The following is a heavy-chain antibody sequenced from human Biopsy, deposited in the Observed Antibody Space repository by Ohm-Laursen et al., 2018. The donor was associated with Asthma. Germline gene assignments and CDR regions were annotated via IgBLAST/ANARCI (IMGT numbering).Heavy chain of an antibody. CDR2: IWYDGSNK. J-gene: IGHJ4*02. CDR3: ARGDSSGWSHYYFDY. V-gene: IGHV3-33*07. Sequence: SLRLSCAASGFAVSRDHMFWVRQAPGKGLEWVAVIWYDGSNKYYADSVKGRFTISRDFSKNTLHLQMHSLRVEDTAVYYCARGDSSGWSHYYFDYWGQGTLVTVSS. CDR1: GFAVSRDH. D-gene: IGHD6-19*01.